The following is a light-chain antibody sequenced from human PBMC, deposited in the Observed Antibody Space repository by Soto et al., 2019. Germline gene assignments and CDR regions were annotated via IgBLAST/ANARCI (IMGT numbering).Light chain of an antibody. CDR2: ENN. CDR3: QYLDRSLSGYV. CDR1: SSNIGAGYE. V-gene: IGLV1-40*01. J-gene: IGLJ1*01. Sequence: QSVLTQPPSVSEAPGQRVTISCTGSSSNIGAGYEAHWYQQVPGTAPKLLIYENNNRPSGVPDRFSGSKSGTSASLAITGLRAEADAAYYCQYLDRSLSGYVFGTGTKLTVL.